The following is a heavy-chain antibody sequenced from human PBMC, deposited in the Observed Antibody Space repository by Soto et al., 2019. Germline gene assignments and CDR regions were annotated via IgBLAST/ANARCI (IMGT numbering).Heavy chain of an antibody. Sequence: QVQLVESGGGVVQPGKSLRLSCAASGLTFRSFGMHWARQAPGKGLEWLAVIWADGTNKYYADSVKGRFTVSRDNSKNTLYLQMNRLRVEDTAVYYWARDQVILAAMDVWGPGTTVIVSS. CDR1: GLTFRSFG. J-gene: IGHJ6*02. CDR3: ARDQVILAAMDV. V-gene: IGHV3-33*01. CDR2: IWADGTNK. D-gene: IGHD3-16*02.